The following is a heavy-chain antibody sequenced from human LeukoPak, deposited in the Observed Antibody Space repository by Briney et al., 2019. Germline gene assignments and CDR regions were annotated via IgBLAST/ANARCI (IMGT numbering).Heavy chain of an antibody. Sequence: GGSLRLCCAASGFTLGGYEMNWVRQAPGKGLEWVSYISSSGSTIYYADSVKGRFTISRDNAKNSLYLQMNSLRAEDTAVYYCARVKQVDELLWLGELLYYGMDVWGQGTTVTVSS. CDR3: ARVKQVDELLWLGELLYYGMDV. CDR1: GFTLGGYE. CDR2: ISSSGSTI. V-gene: IGHV3-48*03. D-gene: IGHD3-10*01. J-gene: IGHJ6*02.